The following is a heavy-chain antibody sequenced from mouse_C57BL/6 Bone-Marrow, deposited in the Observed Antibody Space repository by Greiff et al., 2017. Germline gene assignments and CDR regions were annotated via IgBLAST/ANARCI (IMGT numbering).Heavy chain of an antibody. J-gene: IGHJ3*01. CDR3: ARPYGSSEAWFAY. Sequence: QLQQPGAELVRPGSSVKLSCKASGYTFTSYWMHWVKQRPIQGLEWIGNIDPSDSETHYNQKFKDKATLTVDKSSSTAYMQLSSLTSEDSAVYYCARPYGSSEAWFAYWGQGTLVTVSA. CDR2: IDPSDSET. V-gene: IGHV1-52*01. D-gene: IGHD1-1*01. CDR1: GYTFTSYW.